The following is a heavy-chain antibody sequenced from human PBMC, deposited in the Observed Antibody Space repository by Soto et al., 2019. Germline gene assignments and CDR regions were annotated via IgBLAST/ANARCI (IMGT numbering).Heavy chain of an antibody. Sequence: EVQLVESGGGLVQPGGSLRLSCAASGFTFSTYSMNWVRQAPGTGLEWVSYITKSSRIIYYADSVKGRFTISRDNAKNSLYLQMNSLRDEDTAVYYCARDCGRGYGMDVWGQGTTVTVSS. CDR2: ITKSSRII. V-gene: IGHV3-48*02. CDR1: GFTFSTYS. J-gene: IGHJ6*02. CDR3: ARDCGRGYGMDV.